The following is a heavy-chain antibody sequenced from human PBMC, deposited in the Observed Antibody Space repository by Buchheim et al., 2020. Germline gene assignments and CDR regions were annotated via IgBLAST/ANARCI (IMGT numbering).Heavy chain of an antibody. CDR3: ARGPQRGYCSSTSCYRDDY. CDR1: GGSFSGYY. D-gene: IGHD2-2*02. J-gene: IGHJ4*02. Sequence: QVQLQQWGAGLLKPSETLSLTCAVYGGSFSGYYWSWIRQPPGKGLEWIGEINHSGSTNYNPSLKSRVTISVDTSKNPFSLKLSSVTAADTAVYYCARGPQRGYCSSTSCYRDDYWGQGTL. CDR2: INHSGST. V-gene: IGHV4-34*01.